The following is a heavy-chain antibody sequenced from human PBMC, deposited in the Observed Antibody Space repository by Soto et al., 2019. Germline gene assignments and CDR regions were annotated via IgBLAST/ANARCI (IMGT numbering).Heavy chain of an antibody. CDR1: GFLFSSYA. J-gene: IGHJ5*02. D-gene: IGHD3-3*01. CDR2: ISSHGDTT. Sequence: GGSLRLSCEASGFLFSSYAMNWVRQAPGKGLEWVSSISSHGDTTYYAESVRGRFTISRDNSKNTLFLQMNSLRSGDTAAYFCARDHYDFWSGFPPTNWFQPCGQGTLVTVSS. V-gene: IGHV3-23*01. CDR3: ARDHYDFWSGFPPTNWFQP.